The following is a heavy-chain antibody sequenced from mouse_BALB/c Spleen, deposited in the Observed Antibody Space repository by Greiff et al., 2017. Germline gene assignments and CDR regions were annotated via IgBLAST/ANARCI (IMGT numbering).Heavy chain of an antibody. CDR3: ARSRSTTVVAGDFDV. CDR1: GYTFTSYW. D-gene: IGHD1-1*01. V-gene: IGHV1-7*01. CDR2: INPSTGYT. J-gene: IGHJ1*01. Sequence: QVQLQQSGAELAKPGASVKMSCKASGYTFTSYWMHWVKQRPGQGLEWIGYINPSTGYTEYNQKFKDKATLTADKSSSTAYMQLSSLTSEDSAVYYCARSRSTTVVAGDFDVWGAGTTVTVSS.